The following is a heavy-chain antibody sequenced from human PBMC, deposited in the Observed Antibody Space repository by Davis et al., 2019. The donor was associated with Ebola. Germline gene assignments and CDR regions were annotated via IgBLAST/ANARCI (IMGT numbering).Heavy chain of an antibody. D-gene: IGHD4-23*01. CDR1: GFTFDDYA. CDR3: AKATTGLGWYYGMDV. V-gene: IGHV3-9*01. J-gene: IGHJ6*02. Sequence: GGSLRLSCAASGFTFDDYAMHWVRQAPGKGLEWVSGISWNSGSIGYADSVKGRFTISRDNAKNSLYLQMNSLRTEDTALYYCAKATTGLGWYYGMDVWGQGTTVTVSS. CDR2: ISWNSGSI.